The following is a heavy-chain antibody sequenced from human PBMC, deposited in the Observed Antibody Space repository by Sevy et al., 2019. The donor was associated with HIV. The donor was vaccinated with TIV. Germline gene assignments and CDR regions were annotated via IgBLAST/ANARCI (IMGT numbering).Heavy chain of an antibody. CDR2: ISSSGNTI. V-gene: IGHV3-48*03. CDR1: GFTFSSFE. J-gene: IGHJ4*02. D-gene: IGHD4-17*01. CDR3: TRDFPLSATTVAHFDY. Sequence: GGSLRLSCAASGFTFSSFEMNWVRQAPGKGLEWVSYISSSGNTISYSDSVKGRFTISRDNAKNSLYLQMNSLRVEDTAIYYCTRDFPLSATTVAHFDYWGQGTLVTVSS.